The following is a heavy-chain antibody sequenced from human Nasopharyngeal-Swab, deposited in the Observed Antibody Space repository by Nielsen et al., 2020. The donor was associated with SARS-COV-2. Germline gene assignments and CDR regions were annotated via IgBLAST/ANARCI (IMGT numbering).Heavy chain of an antibody. CDR2: ISYDGSTQ. V-gene: IGHV3-30-3*01. Sequence: GGSLRLSCAASRSAFRGYAMHWVRQSPGKGLEWVTVISYDGSTQYYADSVKGRFSISRDNSKNTVYLQMNSLRPEDTAVYYCARDGGYCGGDCYRAFDYWGQGSLVTVSS. CDR1: RSAFRGYA. J-gene: IGHJ4*02. D-gene: IGHD2-21*02. CDR3: ARDGGYCGGDCYRAFDY.